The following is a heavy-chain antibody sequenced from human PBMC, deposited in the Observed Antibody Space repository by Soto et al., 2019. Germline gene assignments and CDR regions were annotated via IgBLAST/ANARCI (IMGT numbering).Heavy chain of an antibody. CDR1: GGSVSSGNYF. CDR3: ARSMFYSDGSNYSPFDY. V-gene: IGHV4-61*01. D-gene: IGHD3-22*01. Sequence: PSETLSLTCTVYGGSVSSGNYFWSWIRQPPGKGLEWIGYFYYTGSINYNPSLKSRVTISIDASKDQFSLRLSSVTAADTAVYYCARSMFYSDGSNYSPFDYWGQGTLVTVS. CDR2: FYYTGSI. J-gene: IGHJ4*02.